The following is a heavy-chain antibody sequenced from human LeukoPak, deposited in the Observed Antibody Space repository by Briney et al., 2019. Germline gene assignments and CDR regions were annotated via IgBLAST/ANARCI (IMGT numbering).Heavy chain of an antibody. CDR1: GFTFGNYW. J-gene: IGHJ3*02. D-gene: IGHD3-22*01. CDR2: INPGGSVI. V-gene: IGHV3-7*01. Sequence: GGSLRLSCVASGFTFGNYWMMWVRQAPGKGLEWVANINPGGSVIYYVDSVKDRFTLSRDNGKSSLYLQMNSLGVEDTAVYYCARDFAPQFSVFYYDALDMWGQGTKVTVSS. CDR3: ARDFAPQFSVFYYDALDM.